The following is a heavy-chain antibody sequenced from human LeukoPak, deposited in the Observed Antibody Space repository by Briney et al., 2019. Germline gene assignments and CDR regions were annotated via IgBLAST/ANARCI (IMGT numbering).Heavy chain of an antibody. V-gene: IGHV3-7*01. CDR3: ARTGIDFDY. CDR2: IKQDGSEK. CDR1: GFTFSSYG. D-gene: IGHD1-14*01. Sequence: PGGSLRLSCAASGFTFSSYGMHWVRQAPGKGLEWVANIKQDGSEKYYVDSVKGRFTISRDNAKNSLYLQMNSLRAEDTAVYYCARTGIDFDYWGQGTLVTVSS. J-gene: IGHJ4*02.